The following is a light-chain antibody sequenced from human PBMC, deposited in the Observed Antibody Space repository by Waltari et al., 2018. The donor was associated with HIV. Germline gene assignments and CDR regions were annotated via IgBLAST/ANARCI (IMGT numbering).Light chain of an antibody. CDR2: DVS. CDR3: CSYAGSSTYV. CDR1: SSDVGAYTS. V-gene: IGLV2-23*02. J-gene: IGLJ1*01. Sequence: QSALTQPASVSGSPGQSITFSCIGTSSDVGAYTSVSWYQQLPGEAPRLMIYDVSKRPSGVSNRFSGSKSGNTASLTISGLQADDEADYYCCSYAGSSTYVFGTGTKVTVL.